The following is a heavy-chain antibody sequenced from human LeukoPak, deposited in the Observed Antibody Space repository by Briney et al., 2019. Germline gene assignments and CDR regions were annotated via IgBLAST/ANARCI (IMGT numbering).Heavy chain of an antibody. CDR3: AKSGDRLVPPAIQYFYYMDV. J-gene: IGHJ6*03. D-gene: IGHD2-2*02. V-gene: IGHV3-30*02. CDR2: IRFDGSIK. Sequence: PGESLRLSCAGSGFTYRPYAMSWVRQAPGKGLEWVAFIRFDGSIKYYADSVKGRFTISRDNSKSTLYLQMNSLRADDTAVYYCAKSGDRLVPPAIQYFYYMDVWGKGTTVTVSS. CDR1: GFTYRPYA.